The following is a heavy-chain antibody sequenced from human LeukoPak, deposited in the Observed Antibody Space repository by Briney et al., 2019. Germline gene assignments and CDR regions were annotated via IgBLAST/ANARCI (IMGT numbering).Heavy chain of an antibody. CDR3: AKSSGWNYYYYYMDV. D-gene: IGHD6-19*01. CDR1: GFTFSNYG. V-gene: IGHV3-21*01. Sequence: GGSLRLSWAASGFTFSNYGMNWVRQAPGKGLERVSSISSSSTYIYYADSVKGRFTISRDNAKNSLYLQMNSLRAEDTAVYYCAKSSGWNYYYYYMDVWGKGTTVIASS. J-gene: IGHJ6*03. CDR2: ISSSSTYI.